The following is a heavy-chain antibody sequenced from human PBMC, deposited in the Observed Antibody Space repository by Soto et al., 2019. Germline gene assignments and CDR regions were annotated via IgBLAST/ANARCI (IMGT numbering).Heavy chain of an antibody. CDR2: IYYSGST. CDR3: ARTQRAPIFGVVIMGAGSGRFDP. Sequence: SETLSVTCTVSVGSISSSSYYWGWTLQPPGKGLEWIGSIYYSGSTYYNPSLKSRVTISVDTSKNQFSLKLSSVTAADTAVYYCARTQRAPIFGVVIMGAGSGRFDPWGQGTLVTVSS. V-gene: IGHV4-39*01. CDR1: VGSISSSSYY. J-gene: IGHJ5*02. D-gene: IGHD3-3*01.